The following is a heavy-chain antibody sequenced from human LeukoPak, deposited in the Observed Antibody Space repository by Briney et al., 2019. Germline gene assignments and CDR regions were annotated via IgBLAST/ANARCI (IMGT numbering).Heavy chain of an antibody. D-gene: IGHD3-16*01. CDR3: ARAYDYVWGSLDPYYFDY. J-gene: IGHJ4*02. Sequence: GGSLRLSCAASGFTFSDYYMSWIRQAPGKGLEWVSYISSSGSTIYYADSVKGRFTISRDNAKSSLYLQMNSLRAEDTAVYYCARAYDYVWGSLDPYYFDYWGQGTLVTVSS. CDR1: GFTFSDYY. V-gene: IGHV3-11*04. CDR2: ISSSGSTI.